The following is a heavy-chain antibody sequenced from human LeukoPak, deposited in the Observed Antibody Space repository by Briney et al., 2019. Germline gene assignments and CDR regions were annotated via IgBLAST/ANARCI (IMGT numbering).Heavy chain of an antibody. D-gene: IGHD1-26*01. CDR1: GFTFSSYA. Sequence: GGSLRLSRAASGFTFSSYAMSWVRQAPGKGLEWVSAISGSGGSTYYADSVKGRFTISRDNSKNTLYLQMNSLRAEDTAVYYCAKVSGSYYVGYFDYWGQGTLVTVSS. V-gene: IGHV3-23*01. CDR3: AKVSGSYYVGYFDY. CDR2: ISGSGGST. J-gene: IGHJ4*02.